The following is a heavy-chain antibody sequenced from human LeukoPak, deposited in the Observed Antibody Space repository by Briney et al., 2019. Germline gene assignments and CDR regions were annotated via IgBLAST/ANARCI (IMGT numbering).Heavy chain of an antibody. CDR2: ISTPSSPK. Sequence: VQPGGSLRLSCEASGFTFSNYSMYWVRQAPGRGLEWISYISTPSSPKYYADSVRGRFTISRDNTKNSLYLQMNSLRGEDTAVYYCARDRKSDVIVPDPFDYWGQGTLVTVSS. D-gene: IGHD2/OR15-2a*01. V-gene: IGHV3-48*04. CDR1: GFTFSNYS. J-gene: IGHJ4*02. CDR3: ARDRKSDVIVPDPFDY.